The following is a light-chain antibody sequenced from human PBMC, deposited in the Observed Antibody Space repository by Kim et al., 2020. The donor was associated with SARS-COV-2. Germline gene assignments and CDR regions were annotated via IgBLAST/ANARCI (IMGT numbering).Light chain of an antibody. Sequence: EIVLTQSPGTLSLSPGERATLSCRASQSVSSNYLAWYQQKPGQAPRLLIYGASSRATGIPDRFSGSGSGTDFTLTISRLEPDDFAVYYCQQYGSSPGTFGQGTKVDIK. V-gene: IGKV3-20*01. J-gene: IGKJ1*01. CDR3: QQYGSSPGT. CDR1: QSVSSNY. CDR2: GAS.